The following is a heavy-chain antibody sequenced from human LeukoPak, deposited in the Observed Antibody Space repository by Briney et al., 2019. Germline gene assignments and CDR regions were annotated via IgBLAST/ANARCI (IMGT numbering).Heavy chain of an antibody. J-gene: IGHJ4*02. CDR1: GGSISSYY. V-gene: IGHV4-59*12. CDR3: ARKCVEMATITTYYFDY. CDR2: IYYSGST. D-gene: IGHD5-24*01. Sequence: SETLSLTCTVSGGSISSYYWSWIRQPPGKGLEWIGSIYYSGSTYYNPSLKGRVTISVDTSKNQFSLKLSSVTAADTAVYYCARKCVEMATITTYYFDYWGQGTLVTVSS.